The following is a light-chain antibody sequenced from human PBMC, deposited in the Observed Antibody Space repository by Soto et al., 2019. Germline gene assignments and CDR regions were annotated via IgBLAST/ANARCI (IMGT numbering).Light chain of an antibody. CDR2: GAS. CDR3: QQYGSSPPFT. Sequence: EIVLTQSPGTLSLSPGERATLSCRASQSVSSSYLAWYQHKPGQAPRLLIYGASSRATGIPDRFSGSGSGTDFTLTISRLEHEDSAVYYCQQYGSSPPFTFGPGTKVDIK. J-gene: IGKJ3*01. V-gene: IGKV3-20*01. CDR1: QSVSSSY.